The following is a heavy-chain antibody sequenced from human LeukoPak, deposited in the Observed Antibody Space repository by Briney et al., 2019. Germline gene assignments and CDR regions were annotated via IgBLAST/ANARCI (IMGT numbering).Heavy chain of an antibody. CDR1: GGTFSSYA. Sequence: SVKVSCKASGGTFSSYAITWVRQAPGQGLEWVGRIIPLLGIADYAQKFQDRVTITADKSTSTAYMELSSLRFEDTAVYYCAKGSSSWYVLNAFDIWGQGTMVTVSS. J-gene: IGHJ3*02. CDR3: AKGSSSWYVLNAFDI. CDR2: IIPLLGIA. D-gene: IGHD6-13*01. V-gene: IGHV1-69*04.